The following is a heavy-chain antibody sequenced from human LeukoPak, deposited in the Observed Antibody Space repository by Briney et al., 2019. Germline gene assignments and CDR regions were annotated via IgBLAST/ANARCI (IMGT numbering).Heavy chain of an antibody. CDR3: ARGLPLIVVVPAAIASLDY. J-gene: IGHJ4*02. V-gene: IGHV1-46*01. D-gene: IGHD2-2*01. CDR1: GYTFTSYY. Sequence: ASVKVSCTASGYTFTSYYMHWVRQAPGQGLEWMGIINPSGGSTSYAQKFQGRVTMTRDTSTSTVYMELSSLRSEDTAVYYCARGLPLIVVVPAAIASLDYWGQGTLVTVSS. CDR2: INPSGGST.